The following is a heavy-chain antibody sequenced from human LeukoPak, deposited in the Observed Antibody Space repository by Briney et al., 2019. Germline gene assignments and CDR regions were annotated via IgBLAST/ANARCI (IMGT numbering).Heavy chain of an antibody. CDR3: AKFRVVTTSRGVGLDY. D-gene: IGHD3-22*01. Sequence: PGGSLRLSCAASGFTFSTYAMSWVRQAPGKGLEWVSAVSGDGFSTFYADSVKGRFSISRDNSKNTLCLQMNSLRAADTAVYYCAKFRVVTTSRGVGLDYWGQGTLVTVSS. J-gene: IGHJ4*02. CDR2: VSGDGFST. V-gene: IGHV3-23*01. CDR1: GFTFSTYA.